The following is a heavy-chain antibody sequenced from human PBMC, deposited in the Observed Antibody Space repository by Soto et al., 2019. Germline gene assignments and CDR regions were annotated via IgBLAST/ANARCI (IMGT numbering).Heavy chain of an antibody. D-gene: IGHD5-12*01. V-gene: IGHV4-59*01. CDR1: GGSISSYY. CDR2: IYYSGST. J-gene: IGHJ4*02. CDR3: ATRVVALWRY. Sequence: SETLSLTCTVSGGSISSYYWSWVRQPPGKGLEWIGYIYYSGSTNYHPSLKSRVTISVATSKNQFSLKLSSGTAADTSVYYCATRVVALWRYWGQGTLVTVSS.